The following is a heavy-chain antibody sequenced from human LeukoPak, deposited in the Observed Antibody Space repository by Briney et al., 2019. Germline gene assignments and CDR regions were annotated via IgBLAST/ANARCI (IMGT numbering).Heavy chain of an antibody. CDR2: IKQDGSET. D-gene: IGHD3-10*01. J-gene: IGHJ6*03. Sequence: PGGSLRLSCAVSGFTFSSYRMSWVRQAPGKGLEWVANIKQDGSETHYVDSVKGRFTISRDNAKNSLFLQMDSLRVEDTAVYYCVREGSGSTHYMDVWGKGTTVIVSS. CDR3: VREGSGSTHYMDV. V-gene: IGHV3-7*03. CDR1: GFTFSSYR.